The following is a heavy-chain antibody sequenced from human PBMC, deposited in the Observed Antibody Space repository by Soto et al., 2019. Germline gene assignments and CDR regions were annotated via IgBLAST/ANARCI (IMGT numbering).Heavy chain of an antibody. D-gene: IGHD2-8*01. CDR3: DRYAVLFVYATGLDY. CDR2: ISAYNGNT. Sequence: ASVKVSCKASGYTFTSYGISWVRQAPGQGREWMGWISAYNGNTNYAQKLQGRVTMTTDTSTSTAYMELRSLRSDDTAVYYCDRYAVLFVYATGLDYWGQVTLVPVSS. CDR1: GYTFTSYG. V-gene: IGHV1-18*01. J-gene: IGHJ4*02.